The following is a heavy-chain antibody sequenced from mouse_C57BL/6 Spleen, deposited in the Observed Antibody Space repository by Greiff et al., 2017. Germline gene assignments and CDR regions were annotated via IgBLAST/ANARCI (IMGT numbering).Heavy chain of an antibody. CDR2: IYPRSGNT. V-gene: IGHV1-81*01. D-gene: IGHD2-4*01. CDR3: ARWNYDYPYAMDY. J-gene: IGHJ4*01. CDR1: GYTFTSYG. Sequence: QVQLQQSGAELARPGASVKLSCKASGYTFTSYGISWVKQRPGQGLEWIGEIYPRSGNTYYNEKFKGKATLTADKSSSTAYMGLRSLTSEDSAVYFCARWNYDYPYAMDYWGQGTSVTVSS.